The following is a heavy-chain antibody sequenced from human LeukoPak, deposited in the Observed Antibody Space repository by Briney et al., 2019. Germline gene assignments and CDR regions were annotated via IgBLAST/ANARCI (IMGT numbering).Heavy chain of an antibody. CDR2: IKANGATT. Sequence: GGSLRLSCTASGLTFPNYAMTWVRQAPGQGLEWVSSIKANGATTYYANSVRGRFTISRDNSKNTLYLHLSSLRAEDTAIYFCAVGSDCSSWGQGTLVTVSS. CDR1: GLTFPNYA. D-gene: IGHD2-21*02. V-gene: IGHV3-23*01. CDR3: AVGSDCSS. J-gene: IGHJ5*02.